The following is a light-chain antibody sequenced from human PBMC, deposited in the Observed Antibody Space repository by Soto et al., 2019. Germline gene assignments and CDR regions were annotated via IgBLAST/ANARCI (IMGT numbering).Light chain of an antibody. CDR1: QSVSSSY. J-gene: IGKJ1*01. CDR3: QQYGSSPRT. Sequence: EIVLTQSPGTLSLSPGERATLSCRASQSVSSSYLAWYQQKPGQAPKRLIYGASSRATGIPDRFSGSGSGTDFTLTISRLAPEDFAVYYCQQYGSSPRTFGQGTNVDIK. CDR2: GAS. V-gene: IGKV3-20*01.